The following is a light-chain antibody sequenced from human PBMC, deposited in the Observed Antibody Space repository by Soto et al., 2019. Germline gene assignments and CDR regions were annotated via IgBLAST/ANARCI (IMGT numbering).Light chain of an antibody. CDR2: HAS. Sequence: ELVLTQSPGTLSLSPGERATLSCRASQSVSSSYLAWYQQKPGQAPRLLFYHASRRATGTPDRFSGSGSGTDFTLTITRLEPEDFAVYYCQQYQSLTFGGGTKVDI. CDR3: QQYQSLT. V-gene: IGKV3-20*01. J-gene: IGKJ4*01. CDR1: QSVSSSY.